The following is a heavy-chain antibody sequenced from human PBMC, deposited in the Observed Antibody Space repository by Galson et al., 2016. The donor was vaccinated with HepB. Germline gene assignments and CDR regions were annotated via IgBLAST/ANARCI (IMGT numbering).Heavy chain of an antibody. CDR2: VDGDGSST. Sequence: SLRLSCAASGFIFSNYWMHWVRQTPGKGLVWVSRVDGDGSSTSYADSVKGRFTISRDNAKNTLYLQMHSLRAEDTAVYYCGSVVESWGQGALVTVSS. V-gene: IGHV3-74*01. CDR3: GSVVES. J-gene: IGHJ4*02. CDR1: GFIFSNYW.